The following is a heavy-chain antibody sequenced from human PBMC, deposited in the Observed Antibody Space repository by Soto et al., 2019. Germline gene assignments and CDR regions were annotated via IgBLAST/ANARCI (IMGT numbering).Heavy chain of an antibody. J-gene: IGHJ6*02. CDR2: INHSGST. CDR3: AKLGYCSGGSCYFDYGMDV. Sequence: QVQLQQWGAGLLKPSETLSLTCAVYGGSFSGYYWSWIRQPPGKGLEWIGEINHSGSTNYNPSLKSLVTISVDTSKNQFSLKLSSVTAADTAVYYCAKLGYCSGGSCYFDYGMDVWGQGTTVTVSS. D-gene: IGHD2-15*01. V-gene: IGHV4-34*01. CDR1: GGSFSGYY.